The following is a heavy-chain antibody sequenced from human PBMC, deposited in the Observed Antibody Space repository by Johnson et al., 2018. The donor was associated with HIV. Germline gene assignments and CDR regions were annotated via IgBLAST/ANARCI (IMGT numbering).Heavy chain of an antibody. CDR2: MSFDETNS. D-gene: IGHD5-18*01. V-gene: IGHV3-30-3*01. CDR3: AREPRLLTDAFDI. Sequence: QVQLVESGGGVVQPGGSLRLSCAASGFTFSNYAMYWVRQAPGKGLQWVAVMSFDETNSYASDSVDVKGRFTISRDNSKNTLYLQMDSLRGEDTAVYYCAREPRLLTDAFDIWGQGTMVTVSS. J-gene: IGHJ3*02. CDR1: GFTFSNYA.